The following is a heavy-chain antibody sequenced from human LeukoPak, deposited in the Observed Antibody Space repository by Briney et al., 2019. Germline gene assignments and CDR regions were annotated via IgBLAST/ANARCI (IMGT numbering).Heavy chain of an antibody. CDR1: GGTFSSYA. CDR3: ARENPSGYSYGYVHFLDY. V-gene: IGHV1-69*04. J-gene: IGHJ4*02. CDR2: IIPILGIA. Sequence: SVKVSCKASGGTFSSYAISWVRQAPGQGLEWMGRIIPILGIANYAQKFQGRVTITADKSTSTAYMELSSLRSEDTAVYYCARENPSGYSYGYVHFLDYWGQGTLVTVSS. D-gene: IGHD5-18*01.